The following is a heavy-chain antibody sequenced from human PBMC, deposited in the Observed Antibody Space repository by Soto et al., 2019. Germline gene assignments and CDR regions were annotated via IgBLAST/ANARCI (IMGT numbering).Heavy chain of an antibody. CDR2: TYYRSKWYN. D-gene: IGHD2-15*01. Sequence: SQTLSLTCAISGESVSSNSAAWSWIRQSPSRGLEWLGRTYYRSKWYNDYAVSVKSRITINPDTSKNQFSLQLSLRSDDTAVYYCARSVVVAATPWWFDPWGQGTLVTVSS. CDR1: GESVSSNSAA. V-gene: IGHV6-1*01. CDR3: ARSVVVAATPWWFDP. J-gene: IGHJ5*02.